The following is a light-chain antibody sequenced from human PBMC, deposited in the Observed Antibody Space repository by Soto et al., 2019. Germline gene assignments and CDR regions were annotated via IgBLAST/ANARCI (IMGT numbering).Light chain of an antibody. V-gene: IGLV2-11*01. J-gene: IGLJ3*02. Sequence: QSALTQPRSVSGSPGQSVTISCTGTSRDVGAYNYVSWYQHHPGKAPKVMIYDVSERPSGVPDRFSGSKSDNKASLTISGLQAEEEADYYCCSYAGSYSWVFGGGTKLTVL. CDR1: SRDVGAYNY. CDR3: CSYAGSYSWV. CDR2: DVS.